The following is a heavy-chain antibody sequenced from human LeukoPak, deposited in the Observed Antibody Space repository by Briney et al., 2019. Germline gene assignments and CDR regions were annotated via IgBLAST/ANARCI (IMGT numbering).Heavy chain of an antibody. CDR3: AKDWRIVGATTLYYFDY. V-gene: IGHV3-30-3*01. CDR2: ISYDGGNK. D-gene: IGHD1-26*01. Sequence: GRSLRLSCAASGFTFSSYAMHWVRQAPGKGLDWVAVISYDGGNKYSADSVKGRFTISRDNSKNTLYLQMNSLRPEDTAVYYCAKDWRIVGATTLYYFDYWGQGTLVTVSS. CDR1: GFTFSSYA. J-gene: IGHJ4*02.